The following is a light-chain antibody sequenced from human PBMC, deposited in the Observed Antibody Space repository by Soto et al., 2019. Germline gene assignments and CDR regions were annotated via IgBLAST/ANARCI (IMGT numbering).Light chain of an antibody. CDR1: SSDVGGYNY. V-gene: IGLV2-14*01. CDR2: EVS. CDR3: SSYTSDNTLV. Sequence: QSALTQPASVSGSPGQSITISCTGTSSDVGGYNYVSWYQHHPGKAPKLIIYEVSNRPSGVSNRFSGSKSGNTASLTISGLQAEDETEYYCSSYTSDNTLVFGGGTKVTVL. J-gene: IGLJ2*01.